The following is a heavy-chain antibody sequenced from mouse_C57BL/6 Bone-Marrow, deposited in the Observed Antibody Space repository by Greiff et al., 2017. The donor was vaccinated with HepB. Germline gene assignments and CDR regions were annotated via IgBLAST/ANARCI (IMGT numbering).Heavy chain of an antibody. Sequence: VQLQQSGAELVRPGASVKLSCTASGFNIKDDYMHWVKQRPEQGLEWIGWIDPENGDTEYASKFQGKATITADTSSNTAYLQLSSRTSEDTAVYYCTTWSSYAMDYWGQGTSVTVSS. V-gene: IGHV14-4*01. CDR2: IDPENGDT. CDR1: GFNIKDDY. D-gene: IGHD1-1*01. J-gene: IGHJ4*01. CDR3: TTWSSYAMDY.